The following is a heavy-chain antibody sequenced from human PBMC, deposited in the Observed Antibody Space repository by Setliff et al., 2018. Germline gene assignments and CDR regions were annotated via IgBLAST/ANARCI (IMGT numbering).Heavy chain of an antibody. Sequence: SVKVSCKASGGTFSSYAISWVRQAPGQGLEWMGGIIPILGIANYAQKFQGRVTITADESTSTAYMELSSLRSEDTAVYYCARDGNGSSGYIFDYWGQGTLVTVSS. CDR2: IIPILGIA. J-gene: IGHJ4*02. CDR1: GGTFSSYA. D-gene: IGHD3-22*01. CDR3: ARDGNGSSGYIFDY. V-gene: IGHV1-69*10.